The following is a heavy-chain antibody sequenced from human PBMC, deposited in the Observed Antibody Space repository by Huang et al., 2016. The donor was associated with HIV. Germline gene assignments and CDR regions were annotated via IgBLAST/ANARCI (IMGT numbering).Heavy chain of an antibody. J-gene: IGHJ6*02. CDR3: ATKTAAMDI. CDR1: TFRFGAYW. V-gene: IGHV3-7*01. Sequence: VESGGRLVQPGGSIRLSCVGSTFRFGAYWMSWVRQSRGEGLGWVAKIKKDESEKYYVDSVKGRFNNSRDNAKKVLFLEMNNVRVEDTATYYCATKTAAMDIWGQGTTVTVS. CDR2: IKKDESEK. D-gene: IGHD1-7*01.